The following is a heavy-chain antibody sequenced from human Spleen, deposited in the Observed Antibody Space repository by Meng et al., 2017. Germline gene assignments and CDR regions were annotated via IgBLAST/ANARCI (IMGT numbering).Heavy chain of an antibody. CDR1: GGPVSSGSYN. V-gene: IGHV4-61*01. CDR3: AKVSKVRYDYGSPQFDY. D-gene: IGHD3-10*01. Sequence: SDTLSLTCTAPGGPVSSGSYNWNWIRQPPGKGLEWIGYMHNSGSTKYNPSLKSRVTIAVDTSKNQFSLKLSSMTAADTAVYYCAKVSKVRYDYGSPQFDYWGQGTLVTVSS. J-gene: IGHJ4*02. CDR2: MHNSGST.